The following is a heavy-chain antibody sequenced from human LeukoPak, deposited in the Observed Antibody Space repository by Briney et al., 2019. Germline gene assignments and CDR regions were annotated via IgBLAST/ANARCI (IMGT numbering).Heavy chain of an antibody. CDR1: GFTFSDYY. CDR2: ISSSGSTI. D-gene: IGHD3-22*01. J-gene: IGHJ4*02. V-gene: IGHV3-11*01. CDR3: ARDMYYDSSGLNDY. Sequence: GGSLRLSCAASGFTFSDYYMSWIRQAPGRGLEWVSYISSSGSTIYYADSVKGRFTISRDNAKNPLYLQMNSLRAEDTAMYYCARDMYYDSSGLNDYWGQGTLVTVSS.